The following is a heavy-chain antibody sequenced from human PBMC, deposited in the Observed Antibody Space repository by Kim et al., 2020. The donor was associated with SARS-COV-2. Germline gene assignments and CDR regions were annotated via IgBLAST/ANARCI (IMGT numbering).Heavy chain of an antibody. CDR2: IFSRGAP. D-gene: IGHD2-21*02. Sequence: SETLSLTCSVSGVSISGSTYYWAWIRQPPGKGLAWIASIFSRGAPYYMPSLKSRVTISIDASKNLFSLDLASVTAADTAIYYCARLNLRDSRSHPLPFDIWSQGTIVTVSS. J-gene: IGHJ3*02. V-gene: IGHV4-39*02. CDR3: ARLNLRDSRSHPLPFDI. CDR1: GVSISGSTYY.